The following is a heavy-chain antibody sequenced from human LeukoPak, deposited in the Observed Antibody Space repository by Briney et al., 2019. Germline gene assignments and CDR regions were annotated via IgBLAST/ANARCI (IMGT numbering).Heavy chain of an antibody. D-gene: IGHD3-22*01. V-gene: IGHV1-24*01. CDR3: ATDYVYYYDSSGYFDY. Sequence: ASVKVSCKVSGYTLTELSMHWVRQAPGKGLEWMGGFDPEDGETIYAQKFQGRVTMTEDTSTDTAYMELSSLRSEDTAVYYCATDYVYYYDSSGYFDYWGQGTLVTVSS. J-gene: IGHJ4*02. CDR2: FDPEDGET. CDR1: GYTLTELS.